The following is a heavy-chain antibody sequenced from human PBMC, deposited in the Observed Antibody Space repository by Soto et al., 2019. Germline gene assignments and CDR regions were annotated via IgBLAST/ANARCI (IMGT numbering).Heavy chain of an antibody. Sequence: SETLSLTCTVSGGSINGYYWTWIRQPPGEGPEWIGYIHNSGTTNYNASLKSRVTISADTSKNQFSLKVTSVTAADTAVYYCARTSDSSGLDYWGQGILVTVSS. J-gene: IGHJ4*02. CDR1: GGSINGYY. CDR2: IHNSGTT. CDR3: ARTSDSSGLDY. V-gene: IGHV4-59*01. D-gene: IGHD6-19*01.